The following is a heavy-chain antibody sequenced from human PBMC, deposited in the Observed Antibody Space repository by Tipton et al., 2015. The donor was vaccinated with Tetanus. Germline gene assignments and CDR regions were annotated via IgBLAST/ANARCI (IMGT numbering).Heavy chain of an antibody. D-gene: IGHD4/OR15-4a*01. CDR3: AKTFHGTWCCVDS. CDR1: GFTLSRHT. V-gene: IGHV3-21*01. CDR2: ISSRSRYI. J-gene: IGHJ4*02. Sequence: SLRLSCAASGFTLSRHTLNWVRQAPGKGLEWVSSISSRSRYIYNADSGKGRCTISRDSAKNSLNLQMKSLRAEDAAVSYCAKTFHGTWCCVDSWGQGTLVTVSS.